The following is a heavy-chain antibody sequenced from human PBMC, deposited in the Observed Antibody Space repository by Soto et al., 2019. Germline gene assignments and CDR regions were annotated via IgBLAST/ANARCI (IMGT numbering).Heavy chain of an antibody. Sequence: GSLRLSCAASGFTFSSYAMSWVRQAPGKGLEWVSAISGSGGSTYYADSVKGRFTISRDNSKNTLYLQMNSLRAEDTAVYYCAKDQAIYYDSSGKYNWFDPWGQGTLVTVSS. CDR2: ISGSGGST. J-gene: IGHJ5*02. CDR3: AKDQAIYYDSSGKYNWFDP. D-gene: IGHD3-22*01. CDR1: GFTFSSYA. V-gene: IGHV3-23*01.